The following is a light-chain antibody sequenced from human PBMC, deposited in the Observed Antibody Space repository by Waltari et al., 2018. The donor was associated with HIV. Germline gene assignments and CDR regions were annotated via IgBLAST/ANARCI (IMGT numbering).Light chain of an antibody. CDR1: SSHIGAGYD. CDR2: GNS. Sequence: QSVLTQPPSVSAAPGQRVTISCTGSSSHIGAGYDVPWYQQLPGTAPKLLIYGNSNRPSGVPDRFSGSKSGTSASLAITGLQAEDEADYYCQSYDSSLSGNVVFGGGTKLTVL. V-gene: IGLV1-40*01. CDR3: QSYDSSLSGNVV. J-gene: IGLJ2*01.